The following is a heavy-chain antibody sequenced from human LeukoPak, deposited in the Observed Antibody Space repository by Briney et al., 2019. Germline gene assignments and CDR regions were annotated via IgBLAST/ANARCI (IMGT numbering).Heavy chain of an antibody. Sequence: SETLSLTCAVYGGSFSGYYWSWIRQPPGKGLEWIGEINHSGSTNYNPSLKSRVTISVDTSKNQFSLKLSSVTAADTAVYYCAREHIVVVPAAISIWFDPRGQGTLVTVSS. CDR1: GGSFSGYY. J-gene: IGHJ5*02. CDR2: INHSGST. D-gene: IGHD2-2*01. CDR3: AREHIVVVPAAISIWFDP. V-gene: IGHV4-34*01.